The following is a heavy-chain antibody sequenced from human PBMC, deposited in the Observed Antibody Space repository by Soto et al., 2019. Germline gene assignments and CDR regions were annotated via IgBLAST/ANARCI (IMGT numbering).Heavy chain of an antibody. D-gene: IGHD3-3*02. CDR1: GFNFNSYG. Sequence: QVQLVESGGGVVQPGRSLRLSCVGSGFNFNSYGMHWVRQAPGKGLEWVALVSYDGSNQYYADSVKGRFTTTRDNSKNTVYLPMSSLGPEDTALYYCATDTTAVLAEVSWVDPWGQGTPVTVAS. V-gene: IGHV3-30*03. CDR3: ATDTTAVLAEVSWVDP. CDR2: VSYDGSNQ. J-gene: IGHJ5*02.